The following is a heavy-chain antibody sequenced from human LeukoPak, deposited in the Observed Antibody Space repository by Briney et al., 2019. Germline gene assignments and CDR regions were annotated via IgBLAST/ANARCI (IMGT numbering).Heavy chain of an antibody. CDR3: AKDREGLTVSYAFDI. J-gene: IGHJ3*02. CDR1: GFTFDDYA. CDR2: ISWNSGSI. V-gene: IGHV3-9*01. D-gene: IGHD4-17*01. Sequence: QAGGSLRLSCAASGFTFDDYAMHWVRQAPGKGLEGVSGISWNSGSIGYADSVKGRFTISRDNAKNSLYLQMNSLRAEDTALYYCAKDREGLTVSYAFDIWGQGTMVTVSS.